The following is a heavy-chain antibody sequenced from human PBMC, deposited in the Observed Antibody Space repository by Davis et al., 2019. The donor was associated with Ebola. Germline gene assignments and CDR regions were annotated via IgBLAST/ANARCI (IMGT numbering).Heavy chain of an antibody. V-gene: IGHV4-4*02. J-gene: IGHJ4*02. CDR3: ARTTRGSGWFVDY. CDR1: GGSISSSNW. D-gene: IGHD6-19*01. Sequence: MPSETLSLTCAVSGGSISSSNWWSWVRQPPGKGLEWIGEIIDSGSTNYNPSLKSRVSISLDRSKNQFSLKVTSLTAADTAVYYCARTTRGSGWFVDYWGQGTLVTVSS. CDR2: IIDSGST.